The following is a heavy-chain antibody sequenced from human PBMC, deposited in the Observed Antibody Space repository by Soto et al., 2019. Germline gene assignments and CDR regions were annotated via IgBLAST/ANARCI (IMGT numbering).Heavy chain of an antibody. D-gene: IGHD3-16*01. CDR2: ISYSGGT. CDR1: GDSITSSEYY. V-gene: IGHV4-30-4*01. CDR3: GGGGGLLWLPAFDT. Sequence: QVQLQESGPGLVKPSETLSLSCTVSGDSITSSEYYWSWIRQSPGKGLEWIGYISYSGGTYYNPSPRGRIGISGDPSKNPFLLVVNSGAAPDPALYFCGGGGGLLWLPAFDTWGQGTPVTVSS. J-gene: IGHJ5*02.